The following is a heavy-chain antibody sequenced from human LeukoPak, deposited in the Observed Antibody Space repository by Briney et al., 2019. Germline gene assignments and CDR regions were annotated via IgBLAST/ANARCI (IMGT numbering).Heavy chain of an antibody. D-gene: IGHD1-7*01. CDR3: ASRYNWNYWDAFDI. CDR1: GGTFSSYA. Sequence: GASVKVSCKASGGTFSSYAISWVRQAPGQGPEWMGGIIPIFGTANYAQKFQGRVTITTDESTSTAYMELSSLRSEDTAVYYCASRYNWNYWDAFDIWGQGTMVTVSS. CDR2: IIPIFGTA. V-gene: IGHV1-69*05. J-gene: IGHJ3*02.